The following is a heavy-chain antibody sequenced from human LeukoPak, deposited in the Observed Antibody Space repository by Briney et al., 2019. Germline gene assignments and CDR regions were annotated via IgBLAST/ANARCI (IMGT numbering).Heavy chain of an antibody. CDR2: INPNSGGT. CDR3: ARDLPYYYDSSGYLGY. CDR1: GYTFTGYY. D-gene: IGHD3-22*01. V-gene: IGHV1-2*02. Sequence: ASVKVSCKASGYTFTGYYMHWVRQAPGQGLEWMGWINPNSGGTNYAQKFQGRVTMTRDTSISTAYMELSRLRSDDTAVYYCARDLPYYYDSSGYLGYWGQGTLVTVSS. J-gene: IGHJ4*02.